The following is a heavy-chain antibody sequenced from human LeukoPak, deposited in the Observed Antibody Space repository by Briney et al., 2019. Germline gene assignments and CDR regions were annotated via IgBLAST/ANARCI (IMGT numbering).Heavy chain of an antibody. J-gene: IGHJ4*02. CDR1: GGSFSGYS. CDR3: ARRAQLWLFDY. V-gene: IGHV4-30-2*01. CDR2: IYHSGST. D-gene: IGHD5-18*01. Sequence: SETLSLTCAVYGGSFSGYSWSWIRQPPGKGLEWIGYIYHSGSTYYNPSLKSRVTISVDRSKNQFSLKLSSVTAADTAVYYCARRAQLWLFDYWGQGTLVTVSS.